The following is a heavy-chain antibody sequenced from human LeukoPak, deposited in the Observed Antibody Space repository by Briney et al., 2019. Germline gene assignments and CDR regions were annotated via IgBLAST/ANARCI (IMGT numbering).Heavy chain of an antibody. J-gene: IGHJ4*02. CDR3: ARRLYSSGWYS. D-gene: IGHD6-19*01. V-gene: IGHV4-34*01. CDR2: INHSGST. Sequence: EASETLSLTCAVYGGSFSGYYWSWIRQPPGKGLEWIGEINHSGSTNYNPSLKSRVTISVDTSKNQFSLKLSSVTAADTAVYYCARRLYSSGWYSWGQGTLVTVSS. CDR1: GGSFSGYY.